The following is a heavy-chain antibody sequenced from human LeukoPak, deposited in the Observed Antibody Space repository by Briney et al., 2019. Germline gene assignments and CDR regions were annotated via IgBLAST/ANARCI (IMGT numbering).Heavy chain of an antibody. V-gene: IGHV3-48*03. CDR3: AKYPGSGSYRGFDY. D-gene: IGHD3-10*01. J-gene: IGHJ4*02. CDR2: ISSSGSTI. Sequence: PGGSLRLSCAASGFTFSSYEMNWVRQAPGKGLEWVSYISSSGSTIYYADSVKGRFTISRDNAKNSLYLQMNSLRAEDTAVYYCAKYPGSGSYRGFDYWGQGTLVTVSS. CDR1: GFTFSSYE.